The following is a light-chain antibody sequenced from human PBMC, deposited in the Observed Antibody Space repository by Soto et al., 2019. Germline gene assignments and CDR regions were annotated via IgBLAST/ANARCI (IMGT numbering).Light chain of an antibody. CDR2: WAS. CDR3: QQYYSTLT. J-gene: IGKJ4*01. Sequence: DIVMTQSPDSLAVSLGERATINCKSSQSVLYSSNNKNYLAWYQQKPGQPPKLLIYWASTRESGVPDRFSGRGSGTDFTLTISSLQAEDVAVYYCQQYYSTLTFVGGTKVEIK. V-gene: IGKV4-1*01. CDR1: QSVLYSSNNKNY.